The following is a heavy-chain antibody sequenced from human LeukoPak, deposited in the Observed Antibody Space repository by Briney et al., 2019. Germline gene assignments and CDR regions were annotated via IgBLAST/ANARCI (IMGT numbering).Heavy chain of an antibody. D-gene: IGHD5-18*01. CDR3: ARQGYGKYNWFDP. CDR1: GYSFTSYW. J-gene: IGHJ5*02. CDR2: IYPCDSDT. V-gene: IGHV5-51*01. Sequence: GESLEIYWKGSGYSFTSYWIGWVRQMPGKGLEWMGSIYPCDSDTRYRPSFQGQVTISADKSISTAYLQWSSLKASDTAMYYCARQGYGKYNWFDPWGQGTLVTVSS.